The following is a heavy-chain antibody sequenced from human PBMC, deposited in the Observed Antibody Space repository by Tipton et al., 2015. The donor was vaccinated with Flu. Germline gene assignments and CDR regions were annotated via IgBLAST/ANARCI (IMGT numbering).Heavy chain of an antibody. J-gene: IGHJ4*02. CDR2: IHSSGGT. CDR3: ARETPRVAFDY. CDR1: GDSINSGDYY. V-gene: IGHV4-61*02. D-gene: IGHD4-23*01. Sequence: LRLSCTVSGDSINSGDYYWSWIRQPAGKGLESNGRIHSSGGTAYNPSLNGRVTVSMDTSNNHFSLKLSSVTAADTAVYYCARETPRVAFDYWGQGTLVTVSS.